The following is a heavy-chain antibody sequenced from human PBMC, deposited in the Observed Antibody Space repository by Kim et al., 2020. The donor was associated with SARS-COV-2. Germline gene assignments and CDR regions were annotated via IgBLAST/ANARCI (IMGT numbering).Heavy chain of an antibody. J-gene: IGHJ4*02. Sequence: GGSLRLSCAASGFTFSSYAMHWVRQAPGKGLEWVAVISYDGSNKYYADSVKGRFTISRDNSKNTLYLQMNSLGAEDTAVYYCARGPLLWFGELFDYWGQG. CDR1: GFTFSSYA. CDR2: ISYDGSNK. V-gene: IGHV3-30*04. D-gene: IGHD3-10*01. CDR3: ARGPLLWFGELFDY.